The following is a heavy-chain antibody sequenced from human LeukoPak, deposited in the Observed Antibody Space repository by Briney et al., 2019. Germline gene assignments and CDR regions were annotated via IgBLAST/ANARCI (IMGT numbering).Heavy chain of an antibody. J-gene: IGHJ4*02. CDR1: GGSFSGYY. CDR3: ARHVVAAAAYYFDY. V-gene: IGHV4-34*01. D-gene: IGHD6-13*01. Sequence: SETLSLTCAVYGGSFSGYYWSWIRQPPGKGLEWIGEINHSGSTNYNPSLKSRVTISVDTSKNQFSLKLSSVTAADTAVYYCARHVVAAAAYYFDYWGQGTLVTVSS. CDR2: INHSGST.